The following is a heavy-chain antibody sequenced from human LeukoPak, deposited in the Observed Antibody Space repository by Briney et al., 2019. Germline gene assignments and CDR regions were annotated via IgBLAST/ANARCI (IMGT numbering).Heavy chain of an antibody. CDR3: ARETRLRWTDY. CDR1: GYTFTSYY. CDR2: INPSGGST. J-gene: IGHJ4*02. Sequence: ASVKVSCKASGYTFTSYYMHWVRQAPAQGLEWMGIINPSGGSTSYAQKFQGRVTMTRDMSTSTVYMELSSLRSEDTAVYYCARETRLRWTDYWGQGTLVTVSS. D-gene: IGHD5-24*01. V-gene: IGHV1-46*01.